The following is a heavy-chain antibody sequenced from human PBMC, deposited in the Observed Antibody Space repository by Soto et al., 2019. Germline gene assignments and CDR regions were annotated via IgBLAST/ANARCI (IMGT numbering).Heavy chain of an antibody. Sequence: QLQLQESGPGLVKPSETLSLTCTVSGGSISSSSYYWGWIRQPPGKGLEWIGSISYSGSTYSNPSLKRRVTISVDTSKNQFSLKLSSVTAADTAVYYCARRVAVAGTSISWFDPWCKGTLVTVSS. CDR2: ISYSGST. D-gene: IGHD6-19*01. J-gene: IGHJ5*02. V-gene: IGHV4-39*01. CDR3: ARRVAVAGTSISWFDP. CDR1: GGSISSSSYY.